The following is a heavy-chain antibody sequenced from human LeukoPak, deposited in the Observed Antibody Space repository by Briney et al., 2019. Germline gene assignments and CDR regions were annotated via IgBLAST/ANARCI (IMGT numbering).Heavy chain of an antibody. CDR2: ISSKSDYT. J-gene: IGHJ4*02. D-gene: IGHD6-19*01. CDR1: EFTFRDYY. Sequence: NPGGSLRLSCAASEFTFRDYYMSWIRKAPGKGLEWVSYISSKSDYTNYAGSVKGRFTISRDNAKNSLYLQMNSLRAKDTAVYYCARCQYNSSPDFWGQGTLVTVSS. V-gene: IGHV3-11*03. CDR3: ARCQYNSSPDF.